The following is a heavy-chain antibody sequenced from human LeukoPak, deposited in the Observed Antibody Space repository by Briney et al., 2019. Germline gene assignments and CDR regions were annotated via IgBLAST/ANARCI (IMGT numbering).Heavy chain of an antibody. CDR1: GLMFSRYG. CDR3: ARDPVQLELSYYYYMDV. Sequence: GGSLRLSCAASGLMFSRYGMHWVRQAPGKGLEWVASITRSSRYIYYADSVNGRFTISRDNAMNSLYLQMNSLRAEDTAVYYCARDPVQLELSYYYYMDVWGKGTTVTVSS. CDR2: ITRSSRYI. V-gene: IGHV3-21*01. J-gene: IGHJ6*03. D-gene: IGHD1-1*01.